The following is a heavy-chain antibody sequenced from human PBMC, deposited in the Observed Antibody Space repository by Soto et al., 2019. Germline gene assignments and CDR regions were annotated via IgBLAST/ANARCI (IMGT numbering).Heavy chain of an antibody. CDR1: GFTFSSYG. CDR2: IWYDGSNK. V-gene: IGHV3-33*01. D-gene: IGHD3-16*01. Sequence: GGSLRLSCAASGFTFSSYGMHWVRQAPGKGLEWVAVIWYDGSNKYYADSVKGRFTISRDNSKNTLYLQMNSLRAEDTAVYYCAREGGGGDGGPYYFDYWGQGTLVTVSS. CDR3: AREGGGGDGGPYYFDY. J-gene: IGHJ4*02.